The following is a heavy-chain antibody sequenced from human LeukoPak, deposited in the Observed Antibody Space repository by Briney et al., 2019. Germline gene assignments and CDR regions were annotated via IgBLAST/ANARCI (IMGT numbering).Heavy chain of an antibody. V-gene: IGHV3-30-3*01. J-gene: IGHJ6*02. Sequence: GGSLRLSCAASGFTFSSYTMDWVRQAPGKGLEWVARISYAGSNSYYADSVKGRFTISSDNPKNTLYLQMDRLRAEDTAVYYCARAAHTTYVLGRYYYYAMDVWGQGTTVTVSS. CDR3: ARAAHTTYVLGRYYYYAMDV. CDR1: GFTFSSYT. D-gene: IGHD3-10*01. CDR2: ISYAGSNS.